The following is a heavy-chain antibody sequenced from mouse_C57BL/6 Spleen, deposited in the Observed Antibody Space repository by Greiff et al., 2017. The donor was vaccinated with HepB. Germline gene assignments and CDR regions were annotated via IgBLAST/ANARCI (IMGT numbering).Heavy chain of an antibody. D-gene: IGHD1-1*01. Sequence: QVQLKESGPGLVQPSQSLSITCTVSGFSLTSYGVHWVRQSPGKGLEWLGVIWSGGSTDYNAAFISRLSISKDNSKSQVFFKMNSLQADDTAIYYCASLYYGSSHYYAMDYWGQGTSVTVSS. CDR3: ASLYYGSSHYYAMDY. V-gene: IGHV2-2*01. J-gene: IGHJ4*01. CDR2: IWSGGST. CDR1: GFSLTSYG.